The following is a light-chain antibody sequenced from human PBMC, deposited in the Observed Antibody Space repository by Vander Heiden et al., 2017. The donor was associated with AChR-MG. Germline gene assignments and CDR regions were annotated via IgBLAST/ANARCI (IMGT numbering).Light chain of an antibody. Sequence: IVLTQSPGTLSLSTGERATRSCRASQSVSSSYLAWYQQKPGQAPRLLIYGASSRATGIPDRFSGSGSGTDFTLTISRLEPEDFAVYYCQQYGSSLPWTFGQGTKVEIK. CDR3: QQYGSSLPWT. CDR1: QSVSSSY. V-gene: IGKV3-20*01. J-gene: IGKJ1*01. CDR2: GAS.